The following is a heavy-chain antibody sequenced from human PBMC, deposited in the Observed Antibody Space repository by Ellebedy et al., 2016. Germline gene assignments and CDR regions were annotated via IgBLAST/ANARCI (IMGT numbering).Heavy chain of an antibody. J-gene: IGHJ4*02. CDR3: AGARVTVAEDY. V-gene: IGHV3-48*04. CDR2: ISFSGNTI. D-gene: IGHD6-19*01. CDR1: GFAFSNYG. Sequence: GGSLRLSCAASGFAFSNYGMTWVRQAPGKGLEWISYISFSGNTIYYTDFLKGRFTISRDNAKNSVYLQMDSLRAEDTAVYYCAGARVTVAEDYWGQGTLVTVSS.